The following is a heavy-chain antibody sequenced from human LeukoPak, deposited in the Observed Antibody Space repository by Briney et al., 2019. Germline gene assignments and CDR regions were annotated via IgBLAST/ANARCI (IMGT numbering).Heavy chain of an antibody. CDR2: INPNSGGT. V-gene: IGHV1-2*02. CDR1: GYTFTGYY. CDR3: ARAFGGVIVYY. Sequence: ASVKVSCKASGYTFTGYYMHWVRQAPGQGLEWMGWINPNSGGTNYAQKFQGRATMTRNTSISTAYMELSSLRSEDTAVYYCARAFGGVIVYYWGQGTLVTVSS. J-gene: IGHJ4*02. D-gene: IGHD3-16*02.